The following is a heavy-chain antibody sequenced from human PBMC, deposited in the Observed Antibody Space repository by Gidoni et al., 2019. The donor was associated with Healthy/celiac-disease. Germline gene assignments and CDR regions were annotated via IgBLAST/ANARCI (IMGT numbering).Heavy chain of an antibody. CDR2: ISGSGGST. D-gene: IGHD5-12*01. J-gene: IGHJ4*02. CDR3: AKAFMEDSGYAIVFDY. V-gene: IGHV3-23*01. CDR1: GFTFSSYA. Sequence: EVQLLESGGGLVQPGGSLRLSCAASGFTFSSYAMSWVRQAPGKGLEWVSAISGSGGSTYYADSVKGRFTISRDNSKNTLYLQMNSLRAEDTAVYYCAKAFMEDSGYAIVFDYWGQGTLVTVSS.